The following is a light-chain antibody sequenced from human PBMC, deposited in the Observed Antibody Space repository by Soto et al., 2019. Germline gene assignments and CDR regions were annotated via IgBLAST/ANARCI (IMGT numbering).Light chain of an antibody. CDR1: QSVSSN. CDR3: QQYTTCPPIT. CDR2: GAS. J-gene: IGKJ5*01. Sequence: EIVMTQSPATLSVSPGERATLSCRASQSVSSNLAWYQQKPGQAPRLLIYGASTRATGIPARFSGSGSGTEFTLTISSLQSEDFAVYHCQQYTTCPPITSRQGTRLEIK. V-gene: IGKV3D-15*01.